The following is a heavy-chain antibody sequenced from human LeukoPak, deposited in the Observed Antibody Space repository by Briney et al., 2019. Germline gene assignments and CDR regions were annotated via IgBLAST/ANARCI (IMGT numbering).Heavy chain of an antibody. CDR1: EFTFRNFW. CDR2: MNEDGSDK. V-gene: IGHV3-7*02. D-gene: IGHD2/OR15-2a*01. Sequence: GGSLRLSCVHSEFTFRNFWMSWVRQAPGKGLEWVATMNEDGSDKSHLDSVKGRFTISRDNDKNSLYLQMNSLRVEDKAIYHCAANKGFNRFDPWGQGTLVIVSS. CDR3: AANKGFNRFDP. J-gene: IGHJ5*02.